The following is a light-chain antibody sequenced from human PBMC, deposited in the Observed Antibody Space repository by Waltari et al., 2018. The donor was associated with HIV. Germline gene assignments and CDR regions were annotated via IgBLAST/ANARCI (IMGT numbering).Light chain of an antibody. CDR1: QTINNW. Sequence: DIQMTQSPSTLSASVADRVTITCRASQTINNWLAWYQQKPGKAPKLLIYKASSLDSGVPSRFSGNGSGTEFTRTISSLQPDDLATYYCQQYDTYSPYTFGQGTKLEIK. CDR2: KAS. V-gene: IGKV1-5*03. J-gene: IGKJ2*01. CDR3: QQYDTYSPYT.